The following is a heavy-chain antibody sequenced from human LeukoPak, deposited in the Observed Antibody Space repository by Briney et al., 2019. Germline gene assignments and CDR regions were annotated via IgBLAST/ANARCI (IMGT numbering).Heavy chain of an antibody. J-gene: IGHJ4*02. V-gene: IGHV1-2*02. D-gene: IGHD2-2*01. CDR2: INPNSGGT. CDR1: GYTFTGYY. Sequence: ASVKVSCKASGYTFTGYYMHWVRQAPGQGLEWMGWINPNSGGTNYAQKFQGRVTMTRDTSISTAYMELSRLRSDDTAVYYCARELADCSSTSCDEYYFDYWGQGTLVTVSS. CDR3: ARELADCSSTSCDEYYFDY.